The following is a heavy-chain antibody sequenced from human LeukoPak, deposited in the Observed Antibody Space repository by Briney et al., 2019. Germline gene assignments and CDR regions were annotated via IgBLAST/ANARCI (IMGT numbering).Heavy chain of an antibody. CDR3: ARGRWTMAYFDY. J-gene: IGHJ4*02. CDR1: GFTVSSNY. Sequence: GGSLRLSCAASGFTVSSNYMSWVRQAPRTGLEWVSVIYGGGTTYYADSVKGRFTISRDNPKNTLYLQMNSLRAEDTAVYYCARGRWTMAYFDYWGQGTLVTVSS. CDR2: IYGGGTT. V-gene: IGHV3-53*01. D-gene: IGHD4/OR15-4a*01.